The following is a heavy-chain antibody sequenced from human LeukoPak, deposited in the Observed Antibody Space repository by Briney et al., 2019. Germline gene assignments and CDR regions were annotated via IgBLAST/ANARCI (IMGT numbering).Heavy chain of an antibody. V-gene: IGHV1-2*02. J-gene: IGHJ4*02. CDR2: INPNSGGT. CDR3: ARMFLRGSVGATRGVGY. CDR1: GYTFTGYY. D-gene: IGHD1-26*01. Sequence: ASVKVSCKASGYTFTGYYMHWVRQAPGQGLEGMGWINPNSGGTNYAQKFQDRVTMTRDTSISTAYMELSRLRSDDTAVYYCARMFLRGSVGATRGVGYWGQGTLVTVSS.